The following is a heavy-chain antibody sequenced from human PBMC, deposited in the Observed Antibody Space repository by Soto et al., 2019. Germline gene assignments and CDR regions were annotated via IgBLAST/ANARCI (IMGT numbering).Heavy chain of an antibody. Sequence: GGSLRLSCAASGFTVSSKYMSWVRQAPGKGLERVSLIQSGGPTYYADSVKGRFTISRDTSENTLHLQMDSLRADDTADYYCRRDNVLCDGGRGEGVPLDVWGKGTPVPVSS. V-gene: IGHV3-66*01. D-gene: IGHD2-21*01. CDR2: IQSGGPT. J-gene: IGHJ6*04. CDR1: GFTVSSKY. CDR3: RRDNVLCDGGRGEGVPLDV.